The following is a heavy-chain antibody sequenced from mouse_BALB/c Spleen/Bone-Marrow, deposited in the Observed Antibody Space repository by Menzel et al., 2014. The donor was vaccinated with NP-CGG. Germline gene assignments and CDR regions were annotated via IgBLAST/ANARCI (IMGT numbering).Heavy chain of an antibody. V-gene: IGHV1-9*01. CDR2: SLPGGGST. CDR3: AKGGHVMDY. CDR1: GYTFSDYW. J-gene: IGHJ4*01. D-gene: IGHD1-1*02. Sequence: VQLQQSGAELMKPGASVMISCKATGYTFSDYWIEWVKQRPGHGLEWIGESLPGGGSTNYNENFKGKATFTADTSSNTAYMQLSSLTSEDSAVYYCAKGGHVMDYWGQGTSVTVSS.